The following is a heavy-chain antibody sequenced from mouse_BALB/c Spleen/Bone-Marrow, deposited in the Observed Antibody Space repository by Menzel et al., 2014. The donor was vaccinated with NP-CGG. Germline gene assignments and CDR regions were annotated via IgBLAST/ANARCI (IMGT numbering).Heavy chain of an antibody. CDR3: ARKVRKYYAMDY. D-gene: IGHD1-3*01. CDR2: INSNGGST. V-gene: IGHV5-6-3*01. J-gene: IGHJ4*01. Sequence: EVKVEESGGGLVQPGGSLKLSCAASGFTFSSYGMSWVRQTPDKRLELVATINSNGGSTYYPDSVKGRFTISRDNAKNTLYLQMSSLKSEDTAMYYCARKVRKYYAMDYWGQGTSVTVSS. CDR1: GFTFSSYG.